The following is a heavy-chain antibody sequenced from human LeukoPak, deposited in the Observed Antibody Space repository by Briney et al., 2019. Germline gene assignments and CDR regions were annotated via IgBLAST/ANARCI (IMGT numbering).Heavy chain of an antibody. CDR3: AHSPGRDIVATIRMLWFDY. Sequence: ESGPTLVNPTQTLTLTCTFSGFSLSTSGVGVGWIRQPPGKALEWLALIYWDDDKRYSPSLKSRLTIIKDTSKNQVVLTMTNMDPVDTATYYCAHSPGRDIVATIRMLWFDYWGQGTLVTVSS. D-gene: IGHD5-12*01. J-gene: IGHJ4*02. CDR2: IYWDDDK. CDR1: GFSLSTSGVG. V-gene: IGHV2-5*02.